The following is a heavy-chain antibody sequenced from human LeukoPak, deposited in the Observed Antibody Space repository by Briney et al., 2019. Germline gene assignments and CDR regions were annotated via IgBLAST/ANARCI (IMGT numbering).Heavy chain of an antibody. CDR3: ARALTYSSGWYGFDY. V-gene: IGHV3-13*04. CDR2: IGTAGDT. J-gene: IGHJ4*02. CDR1: GFTFSSYD. Sequence: GGSLRLSCAASGFTFSSYDMHWVRQATGKGLEWVSAIGTAGDTYYPGSVKGRFTISRENAKNSLYLQMNSLRAGDTVVYYCARALTYSSGWYGFDYWGQGTLVTVSS. D-gene: IGHD6-19*01.